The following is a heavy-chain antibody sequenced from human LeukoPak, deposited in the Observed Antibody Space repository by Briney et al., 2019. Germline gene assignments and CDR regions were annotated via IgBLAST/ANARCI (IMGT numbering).Heavy chain of an antibody. V-gene: IGHV3-9*01. Sequence: GRSLRLSCAASGFTFDDYAMHCVRHAPGKGRECVSGVSWNRGTIGYADSVKGRFTISRDNAKNSLYLQMNSLRAEDTALYYCAKAVGFSGIREYYFDYWGLGTLVTVSS. CDR2: VSWNRGTI. D-gene: IGHD1-26*01. CDR3: AKAVGFSGIREYYFDY. CDR1: GFTFDDYA. J-gene: IGHJ4*02.